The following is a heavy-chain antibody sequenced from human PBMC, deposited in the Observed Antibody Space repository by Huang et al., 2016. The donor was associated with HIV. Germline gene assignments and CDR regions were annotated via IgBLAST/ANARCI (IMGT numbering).Heavy chain of an antibody. CDR1: GGSFCGYY. CDR2: INHSEST. J-gene: IGHJ6*03. V-gene: IGHV4-34*01. Sequence: QVQLQQWGAGLLRHSETLSLTFAVYGGSFCGYYGAGVRQPPGKGLEWIGEINHSESTNDNPSLKSRVTISVDTSRNQFSLTLTSVTAADTAVYYCARGQGGYYYYYMDVWGKGTTVTVSS. CDR3: ARGQGGYYYYYMDV.